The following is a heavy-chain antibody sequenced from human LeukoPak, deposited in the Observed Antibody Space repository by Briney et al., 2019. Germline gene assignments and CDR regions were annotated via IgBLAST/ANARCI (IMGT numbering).Heavy chain of an antibody. CDR3: ARMDYYDSSGYLLDY. CDR1: GFTFSSYE. Sequence: GGSLRLSCAASGFTFSSYEMNWVRQAPGKGLEWVSSISSSSSYIYYADSVKGRFTISRDNAKNSLYLQMNSLRAEDTAVYYCARMDYYDSSGYLLDYWGQGTLVTVSS. CDR2: ISSSSSYI. V-gene: IGHV3-21*04. D-gene: IGHD3-22*01. J-gene: IGHJ4*02.